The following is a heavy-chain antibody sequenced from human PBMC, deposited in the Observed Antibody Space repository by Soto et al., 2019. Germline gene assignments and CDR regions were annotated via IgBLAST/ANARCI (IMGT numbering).Heavy chain of an antibody. Sequence: GGSLRLSCAASGFTFSSYGMHWVRQAPGKGLEWVAVISYDGSNKYYADSVKGRFTISRDNSRNTLYLQMNSLRAEDTVVYYCAKDRFKAAANGMDVWGQGTTVTVSS. CDR2: ISYDGSNK. CDR1: GFTFSSYG. D-gene: IGHD6-13*01. CDR3: AKDRFKAAANGMDV. J-gene: IGHJ6*02. V-gene: IGHV3-30*18.